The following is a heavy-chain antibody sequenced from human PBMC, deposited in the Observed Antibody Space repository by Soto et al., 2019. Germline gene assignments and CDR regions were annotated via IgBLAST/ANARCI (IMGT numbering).Heavy chain of an antibody. Sequence: QVQLQESGPGLVKPSGTLSLTCAVSGGSISSSNWWSWVRQPPGKGLEWIGEIYHSGSTNYNPSLKSRVTISVDKSKNQFSLKLSAVTAADTAVYYCARAGTGGYSCYDVARTCWFDPWGQGTLVTVSS. CDR1: GGSISSSNW. CDR2: IYHSGST. CDR3: ARAGTGGYSCYDVARTCWFDP. J-gene: IGHJ5*02. V-gene: IGHV4-4*02. D-gene: IGHD5-12*01.